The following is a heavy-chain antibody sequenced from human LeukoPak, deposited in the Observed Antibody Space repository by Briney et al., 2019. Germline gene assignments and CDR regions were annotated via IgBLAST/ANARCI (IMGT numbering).Heavy chain of an antibody. CDR3: ANSGYSYALDH. CDR2: IYHSAST. J-gene: IGHJ4*02. V-gene: IGHV4-30-2*01. D-gene: IGHD5-18*01. Sequence: SETLCLTCAVSGVTISSGCYSWSWIRQPPRKGLVWIVYIYHSASTYLNPSLRSRVTISVDTSKNDFSLMLSFVTAAEAAVYSCANSGYSYALDHWGQGTLVTVSS. CDR1: GVTISSGCYS.